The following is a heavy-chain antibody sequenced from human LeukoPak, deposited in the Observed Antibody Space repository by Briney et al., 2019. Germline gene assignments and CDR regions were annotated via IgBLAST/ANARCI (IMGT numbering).Heavy chain of an antibody. J-gene: IGHJ3*02. CDR2: INHSGST. CDR3: ARGHMRYFDWLRHDAFDI. V-gene: IGHV4-34*01. D-gene: IGHD3-9*01. Sequence: PGGSLRLSCAASGFTVSSNYMSWIRQPPGKGLEWIGEINHSGSTNYNPSLKSRVTISVDTSKNQFSLKLSSVTAADTAVYYCARGHMRYFDWLRHDAFDIWGQGTMVTVSS. CDR1: GFTVSSNY.